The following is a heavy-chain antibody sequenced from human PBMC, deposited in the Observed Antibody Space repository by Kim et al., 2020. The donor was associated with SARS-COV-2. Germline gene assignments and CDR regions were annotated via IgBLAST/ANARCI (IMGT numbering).Heavy chain of an antibody. V-gene: IGHV3-21*01. CDR1: GFTFSSYS. J-gene: IGHJ3*02. CDR2: ISSSSSYI. CDR3: ARDWPGYLSAFDI. Sequence: GGSLRLSCAASGFTFSSYSMNWVRQAPGKGLEWVSSISSSSSYIYYADSVKGRFTISSDNAKNSLYLQMNSLRAEDTAVYYCARDWPGYLSAFDIWGQGTMVTVSS. D-gene: IGHD6-13*01.